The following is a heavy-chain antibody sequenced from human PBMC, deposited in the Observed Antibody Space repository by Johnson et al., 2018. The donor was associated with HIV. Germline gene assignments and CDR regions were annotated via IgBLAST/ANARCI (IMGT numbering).Heavy chain of an antibody. V-gene: IGHV3-30-3*01. Sequence: VQLVESGGGVVQPGRSLRLSCAASGFTFSSYAMHWVRQAPGKGLEWVAVISYDGSNKYYADSVKGRFTISRDNSKNSLYLQMNSLRAEDTAVYFCASEYYYDSSGYLYDAFDIWGQGTMVTVSS. CDR1: GFTFSSYA. CDR2: ISYDGSNK. J-gene: IGHJ3*02. D-gene: IGHD3-22*01. CDR3: ASEYYYDSSGYLYDAFDI.